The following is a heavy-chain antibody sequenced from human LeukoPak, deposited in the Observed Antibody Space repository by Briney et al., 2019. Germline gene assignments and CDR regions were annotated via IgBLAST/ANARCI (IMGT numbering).Heavy chain of an antibody. Sequence: GESLKISCKGSGYSFINYWIGWVRQMPGKGLEWMGIIYPGDSDTRYSPSFQGQVTISADKSISTAYLQWSSLKASDTAMYYCARPVQFDSSGYYNYWGQGTLVTVSS. D-gene: IGHD3-22*01. V-gene: IGHV5-51*01. CDR2: IYPGDSDT. J-gene: IGHJ4*02. CDR3: ARPVQFDSSGYYNY. CDR1: GYSFINYW.